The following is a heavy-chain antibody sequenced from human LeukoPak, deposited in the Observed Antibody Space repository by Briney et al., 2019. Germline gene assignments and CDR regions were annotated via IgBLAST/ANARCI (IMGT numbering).Heavy chain of an antibody. J-gene: IGHJ5*02. CDR3: ARPYYYDSRIDP. Sequence: PSETLSLTCTVSGGSINNYFWSWIRQPAGKGLEWIGRIHTTRNTNYNPSLKSRVTMSADTSKNQLSLKLSSVTAADTAVYYCARPYYYDSRIDPWGQGILVTVSS. V-gene: IGHV4-4*07. CDR2: IHTTRNT. D-gene: IGHD3-22*01. CDR1: GGSINNYF.